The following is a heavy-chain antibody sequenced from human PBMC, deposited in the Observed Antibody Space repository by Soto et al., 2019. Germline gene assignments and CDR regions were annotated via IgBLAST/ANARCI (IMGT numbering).Heavy chain of an antibody. D-gene: IGHD3-3*01. CDR2: IYYSGST. Sequence: SETLSLTCTVSGGSISSYYWSWIRQPPGKGLEWIGYIYYSGSTNYNPSLKSRVTISVDASKNQFSLKLSSVTAADTAVYYCARILSGIFGVANYYYYYMDVWGKGTTVTVSS. J-gene: IGHJ6*03. CDR3: ARILSGIFGVANYYYYYMDV. CDR1: GGSISSYY. V-gene: IGHV4-59*08.